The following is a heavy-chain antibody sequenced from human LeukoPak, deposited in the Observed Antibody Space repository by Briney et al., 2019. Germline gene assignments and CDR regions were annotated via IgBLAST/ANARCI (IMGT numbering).Heavy chain of an antibody. Sequence: SETLSLTCAVYGGSFSGYYWNWIRQPPGRGLEWIGEINHSGGTNYNPSLKSRVTISVDTSKNQFSLKLSSVTAADTAVYYCARGGAAAGNADYWGQGTLVTVSS. CDR1: GGSFSGYY. V-gene: IGHV4-34*01. CDR3: ARGGAAAGNADY. CDR2: INHSGGT. D-gene: IGHD6-13*01. J-gene: IGHJ4*02.